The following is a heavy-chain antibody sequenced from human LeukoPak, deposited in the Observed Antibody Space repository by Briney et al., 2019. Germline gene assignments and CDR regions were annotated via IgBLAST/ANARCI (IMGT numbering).Heavy chain of an antibody. CDR2: ISAYNGNT. J-gene: IGHJ4*02. Sequence: ASVKVSCKASGYTFTSYGISWVRQAPGQGLEWMGWISAYNGNTNYAQKLQGRVTMTTDKSTSTAYMELRSLRSGDTAVYYCARGPDSSGLYLDYWGQGTLVTVPS. V-gene: IGHV1-18*01. CDR3: ARGPDSSGLYLDY. CDR1: GYTFTSYG. D-gene: IGHD3-22*01.